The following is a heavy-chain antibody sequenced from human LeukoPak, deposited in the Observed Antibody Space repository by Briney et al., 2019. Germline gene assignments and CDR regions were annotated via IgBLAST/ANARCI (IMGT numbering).Heavy chain of an antibody. CDR2: INSGGSKT. J-gene: IGHJ3*02. CDR3: ARPIRGYDGFDI. V-gene: IGHV3-74*01. Sequence: GGSLRLSCAASGFTFTNYWMYWVRQAPGKGLVWVSRINSGGSKTNYADSVNGRFTISRDNVKNTLYLQMNSLRAEDTAMYYCARPIRGYDGFDIWGQGTMVTVSS. CDR1: GFTFTNYW. D-gene: IGHD5-12*01.